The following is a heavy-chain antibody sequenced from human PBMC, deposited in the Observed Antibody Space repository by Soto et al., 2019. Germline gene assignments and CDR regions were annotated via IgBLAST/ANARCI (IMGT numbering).Heavy chain of an antibody. CDR2: INPNSGGT. CDR3: AREIRVWFGELLYYYGTDV. J-gene: IGHJ6*02. Sequence: ASVKVSCKASGYTFTAFYMHWVRQAPGQGLEWMGGINPNSGGTNYAQKFQGRVTMTRDTSISTAYMELSRLRSDDTAVYYCAREIRVWFGELLYYYGTDVWGQGTTVTVSS. CDR1: GYTFTAFY. D-gene: IGHD3-10*01. V-gene: IGHV1-2*02.